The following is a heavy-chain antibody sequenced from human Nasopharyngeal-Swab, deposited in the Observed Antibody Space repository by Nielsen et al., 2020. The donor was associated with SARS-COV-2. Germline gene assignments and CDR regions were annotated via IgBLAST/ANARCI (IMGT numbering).Heavy chain of an antibody. V-gene: IGHV4-39*07. J-gene: IGHJ2*01. D-gene: IGHD2-15*01. CDR2: INHSGST. Sequence: SETLSLTCTVSGGSISSSSYYWSWIRQPPGKGLEWIGEINHSGSTNYNPSLKSRVTISVDTSKNQFSLKLSSVTAADTAVYYCARGLGYCSGGSCYFGWYFDLWGRGTLVTVSS. CDR1: GGSISSSSYY. CDR3: ARGLGYCSGGSCYFGWYFDL.